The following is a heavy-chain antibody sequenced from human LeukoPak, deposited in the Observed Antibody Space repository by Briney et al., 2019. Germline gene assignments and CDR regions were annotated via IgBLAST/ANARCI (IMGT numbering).Heavy chain of an antibody. V-gene: IGHV3-15*01. CDR3: TTERGSASWYEYYFDN. CDR1: GFTFSNAW. Sequence: GGSLRLSCAASGFTFSNAWMSWVRQAPGKGLEWVGRNKSKIDGGATDYAEPVKGRFTISRDDSRATLYLQMSSLKAEDTAVYYCTTERGSASWYEYYFDNWGQGTLVTVAS. J-gene: IGHJ4*02. CDR2: NKSKIDGGAT. D-gene: IGHD6-13*01.